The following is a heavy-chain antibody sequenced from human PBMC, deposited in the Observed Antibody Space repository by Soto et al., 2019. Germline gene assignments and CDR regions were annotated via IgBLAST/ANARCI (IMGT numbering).Heavy chain of an antibody. Sequence: SVKVSCKASGGTFSSYAISWVRQAPGQGLEWMGGIIPIFGTANYAQKFQGRVTITADKSTSTAYMELRSLRSQDTAVYYCARGFHYDSSGYYYFDWGQGTLVTVSS. D-gene: IGHD3-22*01. V-gene: IGHV1-69*06. CDR1: GGTFSSYA. CDR3: ARGFHYDSSGYYYFD. CDR2: IIPIFGTA. J-gene: IGHJ4*02.